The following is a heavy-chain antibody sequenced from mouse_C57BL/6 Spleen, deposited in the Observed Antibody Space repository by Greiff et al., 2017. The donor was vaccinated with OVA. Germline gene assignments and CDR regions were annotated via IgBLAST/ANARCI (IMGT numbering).Heavy chain of an antibody. J-gene: IGHJ4*01. D-gene: IGHD2-3*01. CDR1: GYTFTGYW. CDR2: ILPGGGST. V-gene: IGHV1-9*01. Sequence: QVQLQQSGAELMKPGASVKLSCKATGYTFTGYWIEWVKQRPGHGLEWIGEILPGGGSTNYNEKFKCKATFTADTSSNTAYMQLSSLTTEDAAIDYCARAPYEYNARDYWGQGTSVTVSS. CDR3: ARAPYEYNARDY.